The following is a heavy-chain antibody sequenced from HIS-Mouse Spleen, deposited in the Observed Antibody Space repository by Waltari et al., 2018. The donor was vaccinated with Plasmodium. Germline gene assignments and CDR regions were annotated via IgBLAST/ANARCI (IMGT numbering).Heavy chain of an antibody. CDR1: GYTFTGYY. CDR3: ARDGPGETSFDY. CDR2: INPNSGGT. V-gene: IGHV1-2*02. Sequence: QVQLVQSGAEVKKPGASVKVSCKASGYTFTGYYMHWVRQAPGQGLEWMGWINPNSGGTNYEQKFQGRGTMTRETSISTAYMELSRLRSDDTAVYYCARDGPGETSFDYWGQGTLVTVSS. J-gene: IGHJ4*02. D-gene: IGHD3-16*01.